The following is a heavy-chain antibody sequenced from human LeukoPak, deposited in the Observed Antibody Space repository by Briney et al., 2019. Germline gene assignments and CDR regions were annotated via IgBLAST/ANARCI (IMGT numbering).Heavy chain of an antibody. CDR1: GFTFSSYS. J-gene: IGHJ3*02. V-gene: IGHV3-21*01. Sequence: RGSLRLSCAASGFTFSSYSMNWVRQAPGKGLEWVSSISSSSSYIYYADSVKGRFTISRDNAKNTLFLQRNSLRAEDTAVYYCARNEGGSDAFDIWGQGTMVTVS. CDR3: ARNEGGSDAFDI. D-gene: IGHD5-12*01. CDR2: ISSSSSYI.